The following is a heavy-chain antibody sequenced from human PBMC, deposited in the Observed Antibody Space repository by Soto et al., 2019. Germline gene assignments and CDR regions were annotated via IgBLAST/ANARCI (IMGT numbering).Heavy chain of an antibody. D-gene: IGHD6-19*01. CDR1: GGSFSGYY. CDR3: ARGYGYSSGWFRYYYYGMDV. J-gene: IGHJ6*02. V-gene: IGHV4-34*01. CDR2: INHSGST. Sequence: PSETLSLTCAVYGGSFSGYYWSWIRQPPGKGLEWIGEINHSGSTNYNPSLKSRVTISVDTSKNQFSLKLSSVTAADTAVYYCARGYGYSSGWFRYYYYGMDVRGQGTTVTVSS.